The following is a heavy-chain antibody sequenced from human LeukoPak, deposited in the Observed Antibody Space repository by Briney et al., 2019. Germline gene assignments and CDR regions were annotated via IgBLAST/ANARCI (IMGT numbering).Heavy chain of an antibody. CDR3: ARALVEPHLYYYYGIDV. CDR1: GFTFSSYD. Sequence: GGSLRLSCAASGFTFSSYDMQWVRQATGKGLEWVSAIGTAGDTYYPGSVKGRFTISRENAKNSLYLQMNSLRAGDTAVYYCARALVEPHLYYYYGIDVWGQGTTVTVSS. V-gene: IGHV3-13*01. J-gene: IGHJ6*02. D-gene: IGHD6-6*01. CDR2: IGTAGDT.